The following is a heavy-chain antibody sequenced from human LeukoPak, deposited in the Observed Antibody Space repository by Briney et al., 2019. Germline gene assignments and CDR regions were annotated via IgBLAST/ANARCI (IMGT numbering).Heavy chain of an antibody. Sequence: AASVKVSCKASGYTFTSYDINWVRQATGQGLEWMGWMNPNSGNTGYAQKFQGRVTMTKDTSTSTVYMELSSLRSDDTAMYYCARDPGYCSGGSCYRIIDYWGQGTLVTVSS. CDR1: GYTFTSYD. V-gene: IGHV1-8*01. J-gene: IGHJ4*02. D-gene: IGHD2-15*01. CDR2: MNPNSGNT. CDR3: ARDPGYCSGGSCYRIIDY.